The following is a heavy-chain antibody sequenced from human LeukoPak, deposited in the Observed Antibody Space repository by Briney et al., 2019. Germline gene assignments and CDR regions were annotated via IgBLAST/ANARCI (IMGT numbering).Heavy chain of an antibody. CDR1: GGTFSSYA. CDR3: ARTYYYGSGTYWYSYYYMDV. V-gene: IGHV1-69*13. Sequence: ASVKVSCKASGGTFSSYAISWVRQAPGQGLEWMGGIIPIFGIPNVAQKFQGRVTITSDESTSTIYMEVNSLRSEDTAVYYCARTYYYGSGTYWYSYYYMDVWGGGTTVTVS. D-gene: IGHD3-10*01. CDR2: IIPIFGIP. J-gene: IGHJ6*03.